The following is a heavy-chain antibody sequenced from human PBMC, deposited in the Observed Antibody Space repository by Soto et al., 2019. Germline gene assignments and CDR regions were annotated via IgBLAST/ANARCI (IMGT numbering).Heavy chain of an antibody. CDR3: TRGPPRVQWFDP. V-gene: IGHV4-61*01. CDR1: GGAVSSGTYY. Sequence: SETLSLTCAVSGGAVSSGTYYWSWIRQPPGKGLEWIGHIYFTGSTNYNPSLKSRVTMSLDTSRNQFSLKLSSVTAADTAVYYCTRGPPRVQWFDPWGLGTLVTVSS. J-gene: IGHJ5*02. CDR2: IYFTGST.